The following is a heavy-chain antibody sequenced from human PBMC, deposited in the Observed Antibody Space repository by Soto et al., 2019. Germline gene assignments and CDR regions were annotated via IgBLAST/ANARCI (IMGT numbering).Heavy chain of an antibody. J-gene: IGHJ4*02. V-gene: IGHV3-30*18. CDR2: ISDDGSSK. Sequence: QVLLVESGGGVVQPGRSLRISCAVSGFTFSSFGMHWVRQAPGKGLEWVAVISDDGSSKHYADSLKGRFTISRDNSNNPLYLQRDSLGPEDTAVYYCAKDRWGDFGDLTLPGYWGKGTLVTVSS. CDR3: AKDRWGDFGDLTLPGY. D-gene: IGHD4-17*01. CDR1: GFTFSSFG.